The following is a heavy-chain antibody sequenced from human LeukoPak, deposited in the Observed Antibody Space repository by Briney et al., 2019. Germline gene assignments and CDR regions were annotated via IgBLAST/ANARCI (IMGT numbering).Heavy chain of an antibody. V-gene: IGHV3-48*04. D-gene: IGHD3-22*01. CDR3: ARAITGTYYYDSSGYLNDY. Sequence: GGSLRLSCAASGFTFSSYSMNWVRQAPGKGLEWVSYISSSSSTIYYADSVKGRFTISRDNAKNSLYLQMNSLRAEDTAVYYCARAITGTYYYDSSGYLNDYWGQGTLVTVSS. J-gene: IGHJ4*02. CDR2: ISSSSSTI. CDR1: GFTFSSYS.